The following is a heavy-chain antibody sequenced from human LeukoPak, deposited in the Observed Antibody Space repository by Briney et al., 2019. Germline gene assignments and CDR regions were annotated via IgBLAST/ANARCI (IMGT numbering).Heavy chain of an antibody. CDR2: LNPTSGYT. D-gene: IGHD2-21*01. CDR1: GYTFSGYD. Sequence: ASVKVACKASGYTFSGYDINWVRQSTGQGLQWMGWLNPTSGYTGFAPKFQGRVTLSRNTSINTAYMELFSLTSDDSAVYYCATSPHYTPAYYDNWGQGTLVTVSS. CDR3: ATSPHYTPAYYDN. V-gene: IGHV1-8*02. J-gene: IGHJ4*02.